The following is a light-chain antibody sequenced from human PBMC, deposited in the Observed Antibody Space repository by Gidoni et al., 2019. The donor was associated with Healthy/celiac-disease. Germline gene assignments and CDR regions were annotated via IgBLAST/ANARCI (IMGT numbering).Light chain of an antibody. V-gene: IGKV1-39*01. CDR3: QQSYSTPYT. CDR2: AAS. J-gene: IGKJ2*01. Sequence: DSQMTQSPSSLSASVGDRVTITCRASQSISSYLNWYQQKPGKAPKLLIYAASSLQSGVPSRFSGSVSGTDFTLTISSLPPEDFATYYCQQSYSTPYTFXPXTKLEIK. CDR1: QSISSY.